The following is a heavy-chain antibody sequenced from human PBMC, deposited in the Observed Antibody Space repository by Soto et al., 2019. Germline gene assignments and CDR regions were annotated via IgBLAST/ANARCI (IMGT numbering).Heavy chain of an antibody. D-gene: IGHD3-3*01. CDR3: ARDSYDFWSGYLYYFDY. V-gene: IGHV3-21*01. J-gene: IGHJ4*02. CDR2: ISSSSSYI. Sequence: PGGSLRLSCAASGFTFSSYSMNWVRQAPGKGLEWVSSISSSSSYIYYADSVKGRFTISRDNAKNSLYLQMNSLRAEDTAVYYCARDSYDFWSGYLYYFDYWGQGTLVTVSS. CDR1: GFTFSSYS.